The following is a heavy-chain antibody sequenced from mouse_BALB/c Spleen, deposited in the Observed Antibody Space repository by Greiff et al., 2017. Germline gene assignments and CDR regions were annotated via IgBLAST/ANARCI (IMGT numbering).Heavy chain of an antibody. Sequence: EVQLVESGAELVRSGASVKLSCTASGFNIKDYYMHWVKQRPEQGLEWIGWIDPENGNTIYDPKFQGKASITADTSSNTAYLQLSSLTSEDTAVYYCARFYYGSSRGFAYWGQGTLVTVSA. CDR3: ARFYYGSSRGFAY. V-gene: IGHV14-1*02. CDR2: IDPENGNT. J-gene: IGHJ3*01. D-gene: IGHD1-1*01. CDR1: GFNIKDYY.